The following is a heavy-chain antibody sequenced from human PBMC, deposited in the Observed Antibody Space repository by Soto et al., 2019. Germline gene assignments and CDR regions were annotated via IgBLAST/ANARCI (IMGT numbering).Heavy chain of an antibody. J-gene: IGHJ6*02. Sequence: GGSLRLSCAASGFTFSNYAMSWVRQAPGKGLEWVSSISGSGGSTYYADSVKGRFTISRDNSKNTLSLQMNSLRVEDTAIYYCAKDYYGSGSYYSPDYYFGMDVWGQGTTVTVSS. CDR1: GFTFSNYA. V-gene: IGHV3-23*01. CDR3: AKDYYGSGSYYSPDYYFGMDV. CDR2: ISGSGGST. D-gene: IGHD3-10*01.